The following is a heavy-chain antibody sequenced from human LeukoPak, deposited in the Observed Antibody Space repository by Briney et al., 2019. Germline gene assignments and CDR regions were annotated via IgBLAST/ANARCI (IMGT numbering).Heavy chain of an antibody. Sequence: SETLSLTCAVSGDSISNNYWWRWVRQFPGKGLEWIGEIYRSGSTVYNPSLKSRVSISIDKSKNQFSLNLSSVTAADTAVYYGGRHDYGDSSAAFDIWGQGTVVIVSS. J-gene: IGHJ3*02. D-gene: IGHD4-17*01. CDR3: GRHDYGDSSAAFDI. CDR1: GDSISNNYW. CDR2: IYRSGST. V-gene: IGHV4-4*02.